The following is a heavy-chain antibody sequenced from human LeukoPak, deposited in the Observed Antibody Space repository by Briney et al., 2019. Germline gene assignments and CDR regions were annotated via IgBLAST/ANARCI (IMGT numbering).Heavy chain of an antibody. D-gene: IGHD2-15*01. CDR2: ISSSSRYI. CDR3: ARTGRMYCSGGSCYSQDYYYYMDV. CDR1: GFTFSSYS. J-gene: IGHJ6*03. Sequence: PGGSLRLSCAASGFTFSSYSTNWVRQAPGKGLEWVSSISSSSRYISYADSVKGRFTISRENAKKSLYLQMNSLRAEGTAVYYCARTGRMYCSGGSCYSQDYYYYMDVWGKGTTVTVSS. V-gene: IGHV3-21*01.